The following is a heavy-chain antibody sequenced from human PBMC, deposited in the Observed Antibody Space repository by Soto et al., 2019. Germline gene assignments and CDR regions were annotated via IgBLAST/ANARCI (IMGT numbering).Heavy chain of an antibody. J-gene: IGHJ6*03. CDR3: AREDIVVVPAATEYYYYYYMDV. Sequence: SETLSLTCTVSGGSISSYYWSWIRQPPGKGPEWIGYIYYSGSTNYNPSLKSRVTISVDTSKNQFSLKLSSVTAADTAVYYCAREDIVVVPAATEYYYYYYMDVWGKGTTVTVSS. CDR1: GGSISSYY. D-gene: IGHD2-2*01. CDR2: IYYSGST. V-gene: IGHV4-59*08.